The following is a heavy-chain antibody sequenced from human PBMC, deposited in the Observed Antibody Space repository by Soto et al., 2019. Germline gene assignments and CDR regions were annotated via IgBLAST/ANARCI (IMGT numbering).Heavy chain of an antibody. CDR2: ISSSGSTI. CDR1: GFTFSSYE. CDR3: ARVDSPVAY. D-gene: IGHD3-22*01. J-gene: IGHJ4*02. V-gene: IGHV3-48*03. Sequence: HPGGSLRLSCAASGFTFSSYEMNWVRQAPGKGLEWVSYISSSGSTIYYADSVKGRFAISRDNAKNSLYLQMNSLRAEDTAVYYCARVDSPVAYWGQGTLVTVSS.